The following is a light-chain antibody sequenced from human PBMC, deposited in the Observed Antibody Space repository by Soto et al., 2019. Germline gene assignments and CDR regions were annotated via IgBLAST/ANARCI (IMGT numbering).Light chain of an antibody. CDR3: QHYYTYPYS. J-gene: IGKJ2*03. V-gene: IGKV1-8*01. CDR2: AAS. Sequence: AIRLTQSPSSLTASTGDRVTITCRASQSVSTYLAWYQQKSGKAPKLLVYAASTLQSGVPSRFSGSGSGTDFSLTISCLQSEDFATYYCQHYYTYPYSFGHGTKLESK. CDR1: QSVSTY.